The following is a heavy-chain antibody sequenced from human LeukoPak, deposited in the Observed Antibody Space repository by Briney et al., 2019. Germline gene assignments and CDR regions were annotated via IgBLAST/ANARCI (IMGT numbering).Heavy chain of an antibody. J-gene: IGHJ4*02. CDR2: IIPIFGTA. CDR1: GGTFSSYA. CDR3: ARDLPGYDFWSGYYFDY. V-gene: IGHV1-69*05. D-gene: IGHD3-3*01. Sequence: ASVKVSCKASGGTFSSYAISWVRQAPGQGLEWMGGIIPIFGTANYAQKFQGRVTITTDESTSTAYMELSSLRSEDTAVYYCARDLPGYDFWSGYYFDYWGQGTLVTVSS.